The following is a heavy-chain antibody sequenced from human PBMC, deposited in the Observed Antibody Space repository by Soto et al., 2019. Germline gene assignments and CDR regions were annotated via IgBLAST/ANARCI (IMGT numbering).Heavy chain of an antibody. CDR2: VFYTGST. CDR1: GGSMSNNY. Sequence: QVHLQESGPGLVKPSETLSLFCNVSGGSMSNNYWSWIRQAPGKGLEWIGYVFYTGSTNYNLSLKSRVSISVDTSKKHFSLRLNSVTAADTAVYYCARSLTVTRFDQWGQGTRVTVS. D-gene: IGHD4-17*01. CDR3: ARSLTVTRFDQ. V-gene: IGHV4-59*01. J-gene: IGHJ4*02.